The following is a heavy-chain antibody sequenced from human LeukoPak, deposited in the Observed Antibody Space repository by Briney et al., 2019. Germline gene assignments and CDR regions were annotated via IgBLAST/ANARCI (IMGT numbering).Heavy chain of an antibody. D-gene: IGHD5-18*01. J-gene: IGHJ4*02. CDR2: IKADGSEQ. CDR3: ATYQGYNYGPFDY. Sequence: CLRLSCQASTFTPASIWTSCDRQAPEEGREWVANIKADGSEQYYVDSVKGRFTITRDNAKNSLYLQMNSLRAEDTAVYYCATYQGYNYGPFDYWGQGTLVTVSS. CDR1: TFTPASIW. V-gene: IGHV3-7*05.